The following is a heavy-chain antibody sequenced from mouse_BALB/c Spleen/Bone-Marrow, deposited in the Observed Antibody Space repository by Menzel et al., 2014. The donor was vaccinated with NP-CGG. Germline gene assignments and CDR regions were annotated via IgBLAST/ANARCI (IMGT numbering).Heavy chain of an antibody. CDR2: IRLKSNNYAT. CDR1: GFTFSNYW. J-gene: IGHJ2*01. D-gene: IGHD4-1*01. V-gene: IGHV6-6*02. CDR3: TRVNWPFDY. Sequence: EVKLEESGGGLVQPGGPMKLSCVASGFTFSNYWMNWVRQSPEKGLEWVAEIRLKSNNYATHYAESVKGRFTISRDDSKSSVYLQMNNLRAEDTGIYYCTRVNWPFDYWGQGTTLTVSS.